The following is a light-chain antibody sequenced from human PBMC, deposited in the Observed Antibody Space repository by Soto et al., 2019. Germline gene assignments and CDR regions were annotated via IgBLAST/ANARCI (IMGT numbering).Light chain of an antibody. CDR2: EVS. CDR3: CSYVSSKTYL. V-gene: IGLV2-14*01. Sequence: QSALTQPASVSGYPGQSITISCTGTSSDVGGYNYVSWYQQNPGKAPKLMIYEVSHRPSGVSDRFSGSKSGNTASLTISGLQAEDEADYYCCSYVSSKTYLFGTGTKLTVL. CDR1: SSDVGGYNY. J-gene: IGLJ1*01.